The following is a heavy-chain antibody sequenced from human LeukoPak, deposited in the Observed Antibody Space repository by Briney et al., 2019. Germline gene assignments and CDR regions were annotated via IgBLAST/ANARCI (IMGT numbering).Heavy chain of an antibody. V-gene: IGHV1-46*01. CDR1: GYTFTSYY. CDR2: INPSGGST. CDR3: AKDLWSGAFDY. Sequence: APVKVSCKASGYTFTSYYMHWVRQAPGQGLEWMGIINPSGGSTSYAQKFQGRVTMTRDTSTSTVYMELSSLRSEDTAVYYCAKDLWSGAFDYWGQGTLVTVSS. J-gene: IGHJ4*02. D-gene: IGHD3-3*01.